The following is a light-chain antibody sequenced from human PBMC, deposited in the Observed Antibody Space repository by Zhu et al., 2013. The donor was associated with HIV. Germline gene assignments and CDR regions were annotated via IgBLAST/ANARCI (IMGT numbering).Light chain of an antibody. CDR3: LQHSTYPYS. Sequence: DIQMTQSPSSLSASVGDTVTITCRASQAIRNDLAWYQQNPGKAPNRLIYKASTLQSGVPSRFSGSGSGTEFTLTINSLQPEDFATYYCLQHSTYPYSFGQGPKL. CDR1: QAIRND. J-gene: IGKJ2*03. CDR2: KAS. V-gene: IGKV1-17*01.